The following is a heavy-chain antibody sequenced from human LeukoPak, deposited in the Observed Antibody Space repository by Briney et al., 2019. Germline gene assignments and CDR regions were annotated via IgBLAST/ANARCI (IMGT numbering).Heavy chain of an antibody. CDR1: GFTFSSYS. Sequence: GGSLRLSCAASGFTFSSYSMNWVRQAPGKGLEWVSSISSSSSYIYYADSVKGRFTISRDNAKNSLYLQMNSLRAEDTAVYCCARVYDYVWGSYPFVSDYWGQGTLVTVSS. V-gene: IGHV3-21*01. D-gene: IGHD3-16*02. J-gene: IGHJ4*02. CDR2: ISSSSSYI. CDR3: ARVYDYVWGSYPFVSDY.